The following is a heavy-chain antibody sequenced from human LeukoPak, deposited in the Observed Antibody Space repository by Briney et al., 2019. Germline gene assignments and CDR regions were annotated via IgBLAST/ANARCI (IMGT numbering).Heavy chain of an antibody. V-gene: IGHV5-10-1*01. Sequence: ASLQTFSWASGYSFTSCCISWWLQLPGKGLEWMGRIVSNDSYTNYSPSLQGHVTISVDTSINTSYLQLSTLTASDTAVYYCSRGAARLLNLCDLGGQGTLVTVS. D-gene: IGHD1-26*01. CDR1: GYSFTSCC. CDR2: IVSNDSYT. J-gene: IGHJ5*02. CDR3: SRGAARLLNLCDL.